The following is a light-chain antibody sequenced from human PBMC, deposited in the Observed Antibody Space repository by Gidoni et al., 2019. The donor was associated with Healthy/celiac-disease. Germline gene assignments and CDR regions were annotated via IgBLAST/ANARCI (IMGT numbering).Light chain of an antibody. J-gene: IGKJ2*04. Sequence: DIVLTQSPGTLSLSQGERATLSCRASQSVSSSYLAWYQQKPRQAPRLLIYGASSRATGIPDRFSGSGAGTDCTRTISRLEPEDFAVYYCQLWSSFGQXTKLEIK. CDR3: QLWSS. CDR2: GAS. CDR1: QSVSSSY. V-gene: IGKV3-20*01.